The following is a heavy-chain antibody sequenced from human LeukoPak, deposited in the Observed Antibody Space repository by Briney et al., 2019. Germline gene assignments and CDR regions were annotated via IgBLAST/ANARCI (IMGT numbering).Heavy chain of an antibody. J-gene: IGHJ5*02. CDR1: GFTFSTYW. V-gene: IGHV3-74*01. CDR3: ACFLVTPYGAP. CDR2: INSDGTTT. D-gene: IGHD2-21*02. Sequence: GGSLRLSCAASGFTFSTYWMHWVRQAPGKGLVWVSRINSDGTTTNYADSVKGRFTISRDNAKNTLYLQMNSLRAEDTAVYYCACFLVTPYGAPWGQGTLVTVSS.